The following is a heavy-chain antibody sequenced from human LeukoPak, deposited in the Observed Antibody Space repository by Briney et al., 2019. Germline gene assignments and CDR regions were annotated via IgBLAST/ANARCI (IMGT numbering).Heavy chain of an antibody. J-gene: IGHJ3*02. CDR1: GYSFTSYW. CDR3: ARHDYDSDSFDI. Sequence: GDSLRISCKGSGYSFTSYWIIWVRQMPGKGLEWMGRIDPSDSYTNYSPSFQGHVTISADKSVRTAYLQWSTLKATDTAMYYCARHDYDSDSFDIWGQGTVVAVSS. D-gene: IGHD3-16*01. CDR2: IDPSDSYT. V-gene: IGHV5-10-1*01.